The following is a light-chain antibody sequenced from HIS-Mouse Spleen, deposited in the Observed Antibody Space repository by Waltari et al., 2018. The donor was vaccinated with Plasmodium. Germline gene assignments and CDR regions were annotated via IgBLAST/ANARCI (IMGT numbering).Light chain of an antibody. CDR1: SSAVGSYNL. V-gene: IGLV2-23*01. CDR2: EGS. Sequence: QSALTQPASVSGSPGQSITIPCPGTSSAVGSYNLVSWYQQHPGKAPKLMIYEGSKRPSGVSNRFSGSKSGNTASLTISGLRAEDEADYYCCSYAGSSTYVFGTGTKVTVL. J-gene: IGLJ1*01. CDR3: CSYAGSSTYV.